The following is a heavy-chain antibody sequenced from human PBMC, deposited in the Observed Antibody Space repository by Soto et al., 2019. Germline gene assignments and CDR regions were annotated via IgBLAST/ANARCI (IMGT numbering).Heavy chain of an antibody. CDR2: ISYDGNNK. V-gene: IGHV3-30*03. D-gene: IGHD4-17*01. J-gene: IGHJ4*02. CDR1: EFTFSNYA. CDR3: ARGPSYSDSYFDY. Sequence: PGGSLRFSCAASEFTFSNYAMHWVRQPPGKGLQWLAVISYDGNNKYYADSVEGRFTISRDNSKNTVYLQMNSLRLEDTAVYYCARGPSYSDSYFDYWGQGTLVTVSS.